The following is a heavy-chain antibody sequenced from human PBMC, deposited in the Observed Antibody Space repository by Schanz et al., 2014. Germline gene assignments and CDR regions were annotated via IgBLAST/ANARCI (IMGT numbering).Heavy chain of an antibody. D-gene: IGHD4-17*01. CDR2: INHGGST. V-gene: IGHV4-34*01. CDR3: ARDRGHGDLPGDI. J-gene: IGHJ3*02. CDR1: GGSFSGYY. Sequence: QVQLQQWGAGLLKPSETLSLTCAVYGGSFSGYYWSWIRHPPGKGLKWIAEINHGGSTNYNPSLKSQATISVATPKTKCTVKLGPGTAADTAVDYCARDRGHGDLPGDIWGQGTMVTVSS.